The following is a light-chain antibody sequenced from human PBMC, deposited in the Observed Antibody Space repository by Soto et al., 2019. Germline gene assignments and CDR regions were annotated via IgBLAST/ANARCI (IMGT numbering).Light chain of an antibody. CDR3: CLHAGRGSVL. CDR2: DVT. J-gene: IGLJ2*01. CDR1: SSDIGRYNL. V-gene: IGLV2-23*02. Sequence: QSVLAQPASVSGSPGQSITISCTGTSSDIGRYNLVSWYQQYPGEAPKLVIYDVTKRPSGVSDRFSASKSGNTASLTISGLQAEDEADYYCCLHAGRGSVLFGGGTKLTVL.